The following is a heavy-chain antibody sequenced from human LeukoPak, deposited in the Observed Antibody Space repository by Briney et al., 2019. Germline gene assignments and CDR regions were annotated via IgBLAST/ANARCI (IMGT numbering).Heavy chain of an antibody. J-gene: IGHJ4*02. D-gene: IGHD3-22*01. V-gene: IGHV4-59*01. Sequence: PWETLSLTCTVSGGSISSYYWSWIRQPPGKGLEWIGYIYYSGSTNYNPSLKSRVTISVDTSKNQFSLKLSSVTAADTAVYYCARVDYDSSGYPLNFDYWGQGTLVTVSS. CDR3: ARVDYDSSGYPLNFDY. CDR2: IYYSGST. CDR1: GGSISSYY.